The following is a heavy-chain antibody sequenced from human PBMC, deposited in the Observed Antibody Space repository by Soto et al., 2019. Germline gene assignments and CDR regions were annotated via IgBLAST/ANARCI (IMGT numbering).Heavy chain of an antibody. D-gene: IGHD6-13*01. CDR3: ARLYGSRGPFDY. J-gene: IGHJ4*02. V-gene: IGHV4-31*03. Sequence: SETLSLTCTVSGGSISSGGYYWSWIRQHPGKGLEWIGYINYSGSTYYNPSLKSRVTISVDTSKNQFSLKLSSVTAADTAVYYCARLYGSRGPFDYWGQGTLVTVSS. CDR2: INYSGST. CDR1: GGSISSGGYY.